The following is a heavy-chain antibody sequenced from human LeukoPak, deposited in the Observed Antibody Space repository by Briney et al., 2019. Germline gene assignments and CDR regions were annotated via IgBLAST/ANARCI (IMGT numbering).Heavy chain of an antibody. CDR3: AGMYYDILTGQSDY. V-gene: IGHV4-4*07. Sequence: SETLSLTGTVSGGSISSYYWSWLRQPAGKGLEWLGRIYTSGSTNYNPSLKSRVTMSVDTSKNQFSLKLSSVTAADTAVYYCAGMYYDILTGQSDYWGQGTLVTVSS. D-gene: IGHD3-9*01. CDR1: GGSISSYY. J-gene: IGHJ4*02. CDR2: IYTSGST.